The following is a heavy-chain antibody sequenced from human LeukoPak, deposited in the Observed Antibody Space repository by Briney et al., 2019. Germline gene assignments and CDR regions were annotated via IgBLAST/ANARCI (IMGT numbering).Heavy chain of an antibody. D-gene: IGHD3-3*01. V-gene: IGHV4-59*01. CDR2: IYYSGST. CDR1: GGSISSYY. CDR3: ARPRRPTLFGVVDPNWFDP. J-gene: IGHJ5*02. Sequence: SETLSLTCTVSGGSISSYYWSWIRQPPGKGLEWMGYIYYSGSTNYTPSLKSRVTISVDTSKNQFSLKLSSVTAADTAAYYWARPRRPTLFGVVDPNWFDPWGQGTLVTVSS.